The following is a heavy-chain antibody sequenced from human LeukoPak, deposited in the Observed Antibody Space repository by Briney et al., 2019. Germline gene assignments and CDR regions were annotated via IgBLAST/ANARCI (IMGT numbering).Heavy chain of an antibody. D-gene: IGHD3-3*01. CDR1: GGSISSGGYY. CDR2: IYYSVST. J-gene: IGHJ4*02. V-gene: IGHV4-31*03. CDR3: ARVLRGLYYFDY. Sequence: SQTLSLTCTVSGGSISSGGYYWSWIRQHPGKDLEWIGYIYYSVSTHYKPSLKSRVTISVDTSKNQFSLKLSSVTDPDTAVYYCARVLRGLYYFDYWGQGTLVTVSS.